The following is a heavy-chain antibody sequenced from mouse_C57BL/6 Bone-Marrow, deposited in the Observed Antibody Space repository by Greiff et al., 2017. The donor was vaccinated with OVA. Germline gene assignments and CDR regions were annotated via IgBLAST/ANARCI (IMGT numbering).Heavy chain of an antibody. J-gene: IGHJ4*01. V-gene: IGHV1-61*01. D-gene: IGHD1-1*01. CDR1: GYTFTSYW. Sequence: QVQLQQPGAELVRPGSSVKLSCKASGYTFTSYWMDWVKQRPGQGLEWIGNIYPSDSETHYNQKFKDKATLTVDKSSSTAYMQLSSLTSADSAVYYCASGGYYGTRTDYAMDYWGQGTSVTVTA. CDR2: IYPSDSET. CDR3: ASGGYYGTRTDYAMDY.